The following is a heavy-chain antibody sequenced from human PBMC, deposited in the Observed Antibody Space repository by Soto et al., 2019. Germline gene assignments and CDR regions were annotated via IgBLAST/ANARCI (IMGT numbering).Heavy chain of an antibody. CDR1: GYTFTSSG. D-gene: IGHD3-16*01. J-gene: IGHJ5*02. V-gene: IGHV1-18*01. CDR3: ARISLGRSYGPSWFDP. Sequence: ASVKVSCKASGYTFTSSGISWVRQAPGQGLDWMGWINTYNGNTNYAQKLQDRVTMTTDTSTNTAHMELRSLRSDDTAVYYCARISLGRSYGPSWFDPWGQGTLVTVSS. CDR2: INTYNGNT.